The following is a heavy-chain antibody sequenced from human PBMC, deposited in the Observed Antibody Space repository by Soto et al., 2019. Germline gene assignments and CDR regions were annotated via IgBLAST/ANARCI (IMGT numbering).Heavy chain of an antibody. CDR3: ARTPALVPHCSSTSCYVREYAAALYYFDY. D-gene: IGHD2-2*01. Sequence: QVQLQQWGAGLLKPSETLSLTCAVYGGSFSGYYWSWIRQPPGKGLEWIGEINHSGSTNYNPSLKSRVTISVDTSKNQFSLKLSSVTAADTAVYYCARTPALVPHCSSTSCYVREYAAALYYFDYWGQGTLVTVSS. V-gene: IGHV4-34*01. CDR2: INHSGST. J-gene: IGHJ4*02. CDR1: GGSFSGYY.